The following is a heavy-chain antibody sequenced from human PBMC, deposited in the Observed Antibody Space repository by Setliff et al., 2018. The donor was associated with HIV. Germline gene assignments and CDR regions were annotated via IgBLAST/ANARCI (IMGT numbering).Heavy chain of an antibody. CDR1: GGSISRSSYY. J-gene: IGHJ4*02. CDR3: ARAPFYYGSGSYQTFDY. D-gene: IGHD3-10*01. V-gene: IGHV4-39*07. CDR2: IYYSGST. Sequence: SETLSLTCTVSGGSISRSSYYWGWIRQPPGKGLEWIGSIYYSGSTYYNPSLKSRVTISVDTSKNQFSLKLSSVTAADTAVYYCARAPFYYGSGSYQTFDYWGQGTLVT.